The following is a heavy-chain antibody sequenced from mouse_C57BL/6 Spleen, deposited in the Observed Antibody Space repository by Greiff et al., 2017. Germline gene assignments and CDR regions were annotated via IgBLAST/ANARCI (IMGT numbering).Heavy chain of an antibody. Sequence: QVQLQQPGAELVMPGASVKLSCKASGYTFTSYWMHWVKQRPGQGLEWIGEIDPSDSYTNYNQQFKGKSTLTVDKSSSTAYMQLSSLTSEDSAVYYCARRAIVTTRGYYCDYWGQGTTLTVSS. J-gene: IGHJ2*01. CDR1: GYTFTSYW. V-gene: IGHV1-69*01. CDR3: ARRAIVTTRGYYCDY. D-gene: IGHD2-5*01. CDR2: IDPSDSYT.